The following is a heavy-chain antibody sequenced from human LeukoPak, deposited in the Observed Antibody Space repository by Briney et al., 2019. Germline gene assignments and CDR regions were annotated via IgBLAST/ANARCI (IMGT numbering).Heavy chain of an antibody. CDR2: INSYGSTT. V-gene: IGHV3-74*01. J-gene: IGHJ4*02. D-gene: IGHD6-6*01. CDR3: ARCDYSSSSDFDY. CDR1: GFTFSSYW. Sequence: VGSLRLSCAAPGFTFSSYWMHCVRQAPGKGLVWVSRINSYGSTTNYADSVKGRFTISRDNAKNTLSLQMNSLRAEDTAVYYCARCDYSSSSDFDYSGQGTLVTVSS.